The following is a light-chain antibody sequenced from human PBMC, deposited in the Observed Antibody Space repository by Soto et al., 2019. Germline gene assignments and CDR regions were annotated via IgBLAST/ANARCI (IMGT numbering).Light chain of an antibody. CDR3: QQYHEYW. CDR2: GAS. Sequence: MVLTQSAGAVSLSPGERATLSCRASQRISSNLAWYQQKPGQPPRLLIYGASTRATGIPARFSGSGSGTEFTLTISSLQPDDFATYYCQQYHEYWFGQGTKVDIK. CDR1: QRISSN. J-gene: IGKJ1*01. V-gene: IGKV3-15*01.